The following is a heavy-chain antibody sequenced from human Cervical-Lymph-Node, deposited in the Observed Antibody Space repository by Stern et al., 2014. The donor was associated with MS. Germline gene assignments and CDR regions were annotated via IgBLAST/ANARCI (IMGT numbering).Heavy chain of an antibody. Sequence: VQLVQSDPGLVQPSQTLSLTCTVSGGSISSDHYYWSWIRRHPGKGLEWIGYIYYSGSTYYNPSLKSRVTISLDTSKNQFSLKLTSVTAADTAVYYCARSKYGDYHTLDSWGQGTLVTVSS. D-gene: IGHD4-17*01. J-gene: IGHJ4*02. CDR2: IYYSGST. CDR1: GGSISSDHYY. V-gene: IGHV4-31*03. CDR3: ARSKYGDYHTLDS.